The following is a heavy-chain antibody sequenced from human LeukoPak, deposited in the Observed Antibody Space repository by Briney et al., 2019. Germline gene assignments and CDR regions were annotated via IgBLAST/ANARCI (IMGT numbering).Heavy chain of an antibody. Sequence: GRSLRLSCAASGFTFDDYAMHWVRQAPGKGLGWVSGISWNSGSIGYADSVKGRFTISRDNAKNSLYLQMNSLRAEDTALYYCAKDYYYDSSGFLDYWGQGTLVTVSS. D-gene: IGHD3-22*01. CDR2: ISWNSGSI. CDR3: AKDYYYDSSGFLDY. V-gene: IGHV3-9*01. CDR1: GFTFDDYA. J-gene: IGHJ4*02.